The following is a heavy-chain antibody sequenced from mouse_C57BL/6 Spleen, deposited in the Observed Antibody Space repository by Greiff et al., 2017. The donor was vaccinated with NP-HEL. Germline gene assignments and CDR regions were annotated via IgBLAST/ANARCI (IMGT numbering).Heavy chain of an antibody. CDR2: IHPNSGST. CDR3: ARYYGSSPYYFDY. V-gene: IGHV1-64*01. D-gene: IGHD1-1*01. J-gene: IGHJ2*01. CDR1: GYTFTSYW. Sequence: QVQLQQPGAELVKPGASVKLSCKASGYTFTSYWMHWVKQRPGQGLEWIGMIHPNSGSTNYNEKFKSKATLTVDKSSSTAYMQLSSLTSEDSAVDYCARYYGSSPYYFDYWGQGTTLTVSS.